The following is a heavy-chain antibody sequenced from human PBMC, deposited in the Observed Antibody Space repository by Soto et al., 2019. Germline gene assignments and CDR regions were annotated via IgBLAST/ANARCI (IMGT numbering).Heavy chain of an antibody. D-gene: IGHD2-15*01. Sequence: GGSLRLSCAASGFTFSSYAMHWVRQAPGKGLEWVAVISYDGSNKYYADSVKGRFTISRDNSKNTLYMQMNSLRAEDTAVYYCARDYCSGGSCYQPYYYYGMDVWGQGTTVTVSS. J-gene: IGHJ6*02. CDR2: ISYDGSNK. CDR3: ARDYCSGGSCYQPYYYYGMDV. CDR1: GFTFSSYA. V-gene: IGHV3-30-3*01.